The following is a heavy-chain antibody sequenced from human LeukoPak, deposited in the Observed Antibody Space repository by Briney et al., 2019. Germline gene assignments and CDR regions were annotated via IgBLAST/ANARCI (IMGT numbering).Heavy chain of an antibody. CDR3: ASSRDNWRVFDY. CDR1: GGTFSSYA. V-gene: IGHV1-69*01. D-gene: IGHD1-1*01. J-gene: IGHJ4*02. CDR2: LIPIFGTA. Sequence: SVKVSCKASGGTFSSYAISWVRQAPGQGLEWMGGLIPIFGTANYAQKFQGRVTITADESTSTAYMELSSLRSEDTAVYYCASSRDNWRVFDYWGQGTLVTVSS.